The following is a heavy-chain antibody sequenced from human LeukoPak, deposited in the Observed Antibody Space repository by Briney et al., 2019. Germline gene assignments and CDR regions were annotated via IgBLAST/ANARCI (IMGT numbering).Heavy chain of an antibody. D-gene: IGHD3-10*01. J-gene: IGHJ6*02. Sequence: GGSLRLSCAASGFTFSSYSMNWVRQAPGKGLEWISYISSSGITIYYADSVKGRFTISRDSAGHSLYLQMNSLRAEDTALYYCARDGSGILSNYYYGMDVWGQGTTVTVSS. V-gene: IGHV3-48*01. CDR1: GFTFSSYS. CDR3: ARDGSGILSNYYYGMDV. CDR2: ISSSGITI.